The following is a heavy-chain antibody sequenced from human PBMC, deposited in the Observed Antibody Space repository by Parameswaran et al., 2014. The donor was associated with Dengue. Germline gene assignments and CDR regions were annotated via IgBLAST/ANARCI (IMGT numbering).Heavy chain of an antibody. D-gene: IGHD6-19*01. V-gene: IGHV4-4*02. J-gene: IGHJ4*02. CDR2: IYHSGST. Sequence: RWIRQPPGKGLEWIGEIYHSGSTNYNPSLKSRVTISVDKSKNQFSLKLSSVTAADTAVYYCARGGQWLETVYFDYWGQGTLVTVSS. CDR3: ARGGQWLETVYFDY.